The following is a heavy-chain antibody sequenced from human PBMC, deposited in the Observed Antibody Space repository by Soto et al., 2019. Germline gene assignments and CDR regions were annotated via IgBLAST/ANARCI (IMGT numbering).Heavy chain of an antibody. CDR1: GDSVSSKSAA. CDR3: ARGVAGSGFDL. V-gene: IGHV6-1*01. Sequence: SLTLSLTCAITGDSVSSKSAAWNWIRSAPSRGLEWLGRTYYRSNWRHDYAVSVKSRITVNPDTSKNHFSLQLNSVTPDDTAVNYCARGVAGSGFDLWGQGTLVTVS. D-gene: IGHD6-19*01. CDR2: TYYRSNWRH. J-gene: IGHJ4*02.